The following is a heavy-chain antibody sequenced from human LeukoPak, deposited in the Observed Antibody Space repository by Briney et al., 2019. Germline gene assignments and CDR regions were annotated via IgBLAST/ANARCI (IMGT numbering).Heavy chain of an antibody. D-gene: IGHD2-21*02. CDR2: INHVGVT. Sequence: SETLSLTCIVYGVSLSDYYWTWIRQPPGKGLEWIGEINHVGVTHYNPSLESRVTISVDTSKNQFSLKLSSVTAADTAVYYCAREAYCGGDCYSGFDYWGQGTLVTVSS. CDR3: AREAYCGGDCYSGFDY. J-gene: IGHJ4*02. CDR1: GVSLSDYY. V-gene: IGHV4-34*01.